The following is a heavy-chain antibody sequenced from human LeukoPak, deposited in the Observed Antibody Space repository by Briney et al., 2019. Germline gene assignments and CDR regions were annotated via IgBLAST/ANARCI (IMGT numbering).Heavy chain of an antibody. CDR3: AREIGYSTGFRY. V-gene: IGHV4-59*01. D-gene: IGHD4-11*01. J-gene: IGHJ4*02. CDR1: GGSISSYY. Sequence: SETLSLTCTVSGGSISSYYWSWIRQPPGKGLEWIGYIYYSGSTNYNPSLKSRVTISVDTSKNQFSLKLSSVTAADTAVYYCAREIGYSTGFRYWGQGTLVTVSP. CDR2: IYYSGST.